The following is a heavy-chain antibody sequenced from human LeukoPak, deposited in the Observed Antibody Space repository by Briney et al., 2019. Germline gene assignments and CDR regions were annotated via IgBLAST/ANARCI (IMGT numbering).Heavy chain of an antibody. Sequence: GGSLRLSCAASGFTFSRYSMNWVRQAPGKGLEWVANIKQDGSEKYYVDSVKGRFTISRDNAKNSLYLQMNSLRAEDTAVYYCARVGVVAAAQGEFDYWGQGTLVTVSS. V-gene: IGHV3-7*01. CDR2: IKQDGSEK. CDR3: ARVGVVAAAQGEFDY. D-gene: IGHD2-15*01. CDR1: GFTFSRYS. J-gene: IGHJ4*02.